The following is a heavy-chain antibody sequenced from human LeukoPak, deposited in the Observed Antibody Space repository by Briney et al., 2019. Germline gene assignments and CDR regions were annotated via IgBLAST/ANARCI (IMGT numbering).Heavy chain of an antibody. CDR1: GFTFSIYT. D-gene: IGHD2-2*02. V-gene: IGHV3-30-3*01. CDR2: SLFDGNIK. CDR3: ATYRHLPY. J-gene: IGHJ4*02. Sequence: GGSLRLSCTASGFTFSIYTMQWARQAPGKGLEWVALSLFDGNIKYYAASVKGRFTISRDNSKNTLYLQMNSLRPEDTAMYYCATYRHLPYWGQGILVTVSS.